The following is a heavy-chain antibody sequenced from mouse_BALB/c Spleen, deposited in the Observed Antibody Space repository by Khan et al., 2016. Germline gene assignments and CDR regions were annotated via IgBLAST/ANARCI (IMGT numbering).Heavy chain of an antibody. CDR3: GRRQLVLRGFAY. J-gene: IGHJ3*01. D-gene: IGHD3-1*01. V-gene: IGHV2-9-2*01. Sequence: QVQLKESGPGLVAPSQSLSITCTVSGFSLTTYDISWIRQPPGMGLEWLGVIWTGGGTNYNAAFMSRLSISKDNSKSQVFLKMNSLQTDDTAMSYCGRRQLVLRGFAYWGQGTLLTVSA. CDR2: IWTGGGT. CDR1: GFSLTTYD.